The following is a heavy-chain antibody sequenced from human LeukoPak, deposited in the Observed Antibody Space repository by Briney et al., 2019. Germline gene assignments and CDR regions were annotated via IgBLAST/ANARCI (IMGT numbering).Heavy chain of an antibody. Sequence: GASVKVSCKASGGTFSSYGISWVRQAPGQGLEWMGGIVPISGTTNYAQKFQGRVTITADESTSTAYMELSSLRSEDTAVYYCARLGGPSHRWYFDLWGRGTLVTVSS. D-gene: IGHD1-14*01. V-gene: IGHV1-69*13. CDR3: ARLGGPSHRWYFDL. CDR2: IVPISGTT. CDR1: GGTFSSYG. J-gene: IGHJ2*01.